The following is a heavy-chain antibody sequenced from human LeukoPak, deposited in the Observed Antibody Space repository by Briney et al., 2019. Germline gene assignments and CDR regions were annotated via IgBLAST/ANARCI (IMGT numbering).Heavy chain of an antibody. CDR1: GYTFTSYG. CDR2: VRPYNGNP. J-gene: IGHJ6*03. D-gene: IGHD2-21*01. CDR3: ARDPSSGDWGYYYYYMDV. V-gene: IGHV1-18*01. Sequence: ASVKVSCKASGYTFTSYGISWVRQAPGQGLEWMGWVRPYNGNPSYAQKVQGRVTMTTDTSTNTAYMELRSLRSDDTAVYYCARDPSSGDWGYYYYYMDVWGKGTTVTVSS.